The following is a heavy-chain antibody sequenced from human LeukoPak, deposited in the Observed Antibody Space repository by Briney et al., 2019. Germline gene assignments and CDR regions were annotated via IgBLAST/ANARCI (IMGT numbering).Heavy chain of an antibody. CDR1: GFTFSSYE. J-gene: IGHJ6*03. CDR2: ISSSGSTI. CDR3: AREYYDFWSGYSTSYYYYMDV. Sequence: GGSLRLSCAASGFTFSSYEMNWVRQAPGKGLEWVSYISSSGSTIYYADSVKGRFTISRDNAKNSLYLQMNSLRAEDTAVYYCAREYYDFWSGYSTSYYYYMDVWGKGTTVTVSS. V-gene: IGHV3-48*03. D-gene: IGHD3-3*01.